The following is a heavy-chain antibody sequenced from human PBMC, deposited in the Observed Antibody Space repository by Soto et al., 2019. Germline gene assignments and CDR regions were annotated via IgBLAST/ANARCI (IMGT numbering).Heavy chain of an antibody. V-gene: IGHV4-61*01. Sequence: QVQLQESGPGLVKPSETLSLTCTVSGGSVNSGSYYWSWIRQPPGKGLEWIGYIYYSGSANYNPALKSRTTISVDTSKNQFSLYMTAVTAADTAVYYCARVLLAVAGTADYWGQGTLVTVSS. CDR2: IYYSGSA. CDR3: ARVLLAVAGTADY. CDR1: GGSVNSGSYY. D-gene: IGHD6-19*01. J-gene: IGHJ4*02.